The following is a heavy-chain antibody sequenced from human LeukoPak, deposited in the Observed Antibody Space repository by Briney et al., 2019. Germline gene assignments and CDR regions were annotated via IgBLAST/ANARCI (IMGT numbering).Heavy chain of an antibody. Sequence: GASVKVSCKASGGTFSNNAISWVRQAPGQGLEWMGGGIAIFGKGNYAQKFQGRLTITTDESTSTAYLELSSLSSKDTAVYYCAREGATRDGYNVGAFDIWGQGTMVIVSS. CDR2: GIAIFGKG. D-gene: IGHD5-24*01. CDR1: GGTFSNNA. V-gene: IGHV1-69*05. CDR3: AREGATRDGYNVGAFDI. J-gene: IGHJ3*02.